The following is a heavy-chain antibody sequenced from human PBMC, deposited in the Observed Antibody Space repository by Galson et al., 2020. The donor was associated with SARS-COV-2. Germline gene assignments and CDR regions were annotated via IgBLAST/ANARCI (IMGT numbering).Heavy chain of an antibody. Sequence: SGPTLVKPTETLTLTCTVSGFSLSNARMGVSWIRQPPGKALEWLAHIFSNDEKSYSTSLKSRLTISKDTSKSQVVLTMTNMDPVDTATYYCARIQVDLLWFGELSKYYFDYWGQGTLVTVSS. CDR2: IFSNDEK. J-gene: IGHJ4*02. V-gene: IGHV2-26*01. CDR3: ARIQVDLLWFGELSKYYFDY. CDR1: GFSLSNARMG. D-gene: IGHD3-10*01.